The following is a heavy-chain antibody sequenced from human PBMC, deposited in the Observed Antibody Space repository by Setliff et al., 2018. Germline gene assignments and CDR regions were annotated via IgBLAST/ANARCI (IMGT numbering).Heavy chain of an antibody. Sequence: GGSLRLSCAASGFTFSSYWMSWVRQAPGKGLEWVAVISYDGSSSFYTDSVKGRFTISRDNSKNTLYLQMNSLRAEDTAVYYCARATLTIFGVVTPFDYWGQGTLVTVSS. V-gene: IGHV3-30*03. D-gene: IGHD3-3*01. J-gene: IGHJ4*02. CDR2: ISYDGSSS. CDR3: ARATLTIFGVVTPFDY. CDR1: GFTFSSYW.